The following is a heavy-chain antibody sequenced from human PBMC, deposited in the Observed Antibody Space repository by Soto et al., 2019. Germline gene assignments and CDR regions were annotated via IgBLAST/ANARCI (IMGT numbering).Heavy chain of an antibody. J-gene: IGHJ4*02. CDR1: GFTFSTYA. Sequence: EVQLLESGGGLVQPGGSLRLSCAASGFTFSTYAMNWVRQAPGKGLECVSTISVSGDYTYYADSVKGRFTISRDNSKNTQYLQMNSLRADDTAMYYCATRHLSFCSGGTCNPFDFWGQGALVTVSS. V-gene: IGHV3-23*01. D-gene: IGHD2-15*01. CDR3: ATRHLSFCSGGTCNPFDF. CDR2: ISVSGDYT.